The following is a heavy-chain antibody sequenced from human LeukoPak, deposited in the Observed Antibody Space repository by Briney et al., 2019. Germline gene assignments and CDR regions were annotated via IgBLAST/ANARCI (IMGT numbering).Heavy chain of an antibody. D-gene: IGHD4-23*01. CDR2: ISGYNGHT. CDR3: ARTTSYTMTTVVGFDY. Sequence: ASVKVSCKASGYTFTSYGISWVRQAPGQGLEWMGWISGYNGHTNYAQKLQGRVTMTTDTSTSTAYMELRSLRSDDTAVYYCARTTSYTMTTVVGFDYWGQGTLVTVSS. CDR1: GYTFTSYG. V-gene: IGHV1-18*01. J-gene: IGHJ4*02.